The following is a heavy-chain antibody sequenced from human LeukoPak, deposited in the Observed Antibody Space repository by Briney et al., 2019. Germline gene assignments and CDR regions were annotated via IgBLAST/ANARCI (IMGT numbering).Heavy chain of an antibody. D-gene: IGHD1-26*01. V-gene: IGHV4-34*01. CDR2: INHSGST. Sequence: SETLPLTCAVYGGSFSGYYWSWIRQPPGKGLEWIGEINHSGSTNCNPSLKSRVTISGDTSKNQFSLKMTSVTAADTAVYYCAKVSGLVGAYYEIYFDYWGQGTLVTVSS. CDR3: AKVSGLVGAYYEIYFDY. J-gene: IGHJ4*02. CDR1: GGSFSGYY.